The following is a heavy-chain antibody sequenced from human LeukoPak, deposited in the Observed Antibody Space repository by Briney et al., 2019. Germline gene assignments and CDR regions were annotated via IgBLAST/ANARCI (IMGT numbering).Heavy chain of an antibody. CDR2: INPNSGGT. CDR3: ARSWFGEFNWFDP. Sequence: ASVKVSCKASGYTFTGYYMHWVRQAPGQGLEWMGWINPNSGGTNYAQKFQGRVTMARDTSISTAYMELSRLRSDDTAVYYCARSWFGEFNWFDPWGQGTLVTVSS. V-gene: IGHV1-2*02. CDR1: GYTFTGYY. D-gene: IGHD3-10*01. J-gene: IGHJ5*02.